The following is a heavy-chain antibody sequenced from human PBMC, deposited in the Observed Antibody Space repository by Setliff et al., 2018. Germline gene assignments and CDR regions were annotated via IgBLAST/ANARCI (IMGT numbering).Heavy chain of an antibody. V-gene: IGHV4-59*08. Sequence: PSETLSLTCTISSDSINNYYWSWIRQPPGKGLEWIGYFHFHGRTTYNPSLKSRATISQVTSKEHFSLTLTPMTAADTAVYYCARHAPGAIDYWGQGALVTVSS. CDR1: SDSINNYY. J-gene: IGHJ4*02. CDR3: ARHAPGAIDY. CDR2: FHFHGRT.